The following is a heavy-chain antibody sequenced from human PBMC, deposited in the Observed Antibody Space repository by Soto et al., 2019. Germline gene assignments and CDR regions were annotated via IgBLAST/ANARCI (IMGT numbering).Heavy chain of an antibody. CDR1: GGSISSYY. Sequence: PSETLSLTCTVSGGSISSYYWSWIRQPPGKGLEWIGYIYYSGSTNYNPSLKSRVTISVDTSKNQFSLKLSSVTAADTAVYYCARGVLRYFDWSPQAYFFDYWGQGSLVTVSS. CDR2: IYYSGST. CDR3: ARGVLRYFDWSPQAYFFDY. J-gene: IGHJ4*02. V-gene: IGHV4-59*12. D-gene: IGHD3-9*01.